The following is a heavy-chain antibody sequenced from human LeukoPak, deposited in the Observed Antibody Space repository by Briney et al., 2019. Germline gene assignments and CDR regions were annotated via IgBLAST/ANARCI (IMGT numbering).Heavy chain of an antibody. V-gene: IGHV4-59*01. Sequence: SETLSLTCTVSGGSISSYYWSWIRQPPGKGLEWTGYIYYSGSTNYNPSLKSRVTISVDTSKNQFSLKLSSVTAADTAVYYCARPGIVGANDAFDIWGQGTMVTVSS. J-gene: IGHJ3*02. CDR2: IYYSGST. CDR3: ARPGIVGANDAFDI. D-gene: IGHD1-26*01. CDR1: GGSISSYY.